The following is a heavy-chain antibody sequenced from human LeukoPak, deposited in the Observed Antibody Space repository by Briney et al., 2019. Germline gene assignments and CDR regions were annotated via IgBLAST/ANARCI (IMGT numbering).Heavy chain of an antibody. V-gene: IGHV3-23*01. CDR3: AKEDDFWSGYYTGITDY. D-gene: IGHD3-3*01. J-gene: IGHJ4*02. CDR1: GFTFSSYG. Sequence: GGTLRLSCAASGFTFSSYGMSWVRQAPGKGLEWVSAISGSGGSTYYADSVKGRFTISRDNSKNTLYLQMNSLRAEDTAVYYCAKEDDFWSGYYTGITDYWGQGTLVTVSS. CDR2: ISGSGGST.